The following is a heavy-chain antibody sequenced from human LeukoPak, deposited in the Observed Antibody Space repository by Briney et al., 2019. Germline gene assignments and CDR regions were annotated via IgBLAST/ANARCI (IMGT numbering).Heavy chain of an antibody. CDR3: ASGYTYGRDAFDI. Sequence: ASVKVSCKVSGYTLSELSMHWVRQAPGKGLEWMGGLDPENGETIYAQKFQGRVTMTDDTPIDTAYMELSSLRSEDTAVYYCASGYTYGRDAFDIWGQGTMVTVSS. V-gene: IGHV1-24*01. D-gene: IGHD5-18*01. CDR1: GYTLSELS. CDR2: LDPENGET. J-gene: IGHJ3*02.